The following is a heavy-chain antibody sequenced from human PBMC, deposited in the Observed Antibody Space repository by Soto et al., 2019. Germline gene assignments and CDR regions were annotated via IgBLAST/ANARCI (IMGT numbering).Heavy chain of an antibody. Sequence: SVKVSCEASGGTFSSYAISWVRQAPGQGLEWMGGIIPIFGTANYAQKFQGRVTITADESTSTAYMELSSLRSEDTAVYYCAREVGATTGSWFDPWGQGTLVTVSS. V-gene: IGHV1-69*13. J-gene: IGHJ5*02. CDR1: GGTFSSYA. CDR2: IIPIFGTA. D-gene: IGHD1-26*01. CDR3: AREVGATTGSWFDP.